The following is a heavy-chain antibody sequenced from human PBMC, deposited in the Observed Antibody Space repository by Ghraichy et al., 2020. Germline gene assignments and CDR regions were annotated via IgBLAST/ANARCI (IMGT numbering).Heavy chain of an antibody. CDR1: GGSISSSSYY. V-gene: IGHV4-39*01. CDR2: IYYTGST. D-gene: IGHD4-17*01. CDR3: ARHDSYGDYRHSPVGY. Sequence: SETLSLTCTVSGGSISSSSYYWGWIRQPPGKGLEWIGSIYYTGSTYYNPSLQSRVTVSVDTSKNRFSLRLSSVTAADTAVYYCARHDSYGDYRHSPVGYWGQGTLVTVSS. J-gene: IGHJ4*02.